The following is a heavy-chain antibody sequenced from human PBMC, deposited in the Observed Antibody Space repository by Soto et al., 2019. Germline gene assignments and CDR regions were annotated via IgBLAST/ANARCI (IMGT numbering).Heavy chain of an antibody. D-gene: IGHD2-8*01. Sequence: EXQLLESGGGXXXXGGXXXXXCXAXXXXXXXXALNXXXXXXGRGLEWVSIISGSADSTFYADSVKGRFTISRDNSKNMLYLQINSLRAEDTAVYYCAKTRGAMIYAISVYGMDVWGQGTTVTVSS. CDR2: ISGSADST. CDR3: AKTRGAMIYAISVYGMDV. CDR1: XXXXXXXA. J-gene: IGHJ6*02. V-gene: IGHV3-23*01.